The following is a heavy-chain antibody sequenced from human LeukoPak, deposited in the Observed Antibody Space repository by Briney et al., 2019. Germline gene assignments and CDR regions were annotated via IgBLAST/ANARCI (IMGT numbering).Heavy chain of an antibody. J-gene: IGHJ3*02. Sequence: SGTLSLTCDVSGGXLSSGNWWSWVRQAPGKGLERIGEIYHSGSTNYSPSLKSRVTMSVDKSKNQFSLKVTTVTAADTAMYYCARDRVAAGTDAFDIWGQGTMVTVSS. V-gene: IGHV4-4*02. CDR2: IYHSGST. D-gene: IGHD6-13*01. CDR1: GGXLSSGNW. CDR3: ARDRVAAGTDAFDI.